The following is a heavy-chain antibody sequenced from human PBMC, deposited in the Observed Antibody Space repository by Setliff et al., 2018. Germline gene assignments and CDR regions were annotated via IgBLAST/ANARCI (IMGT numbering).Heavy chain of an antibody. J-gene: IGHJ4*02. CDR3: ARDAHDYDSSENPIVDY. V-gene: IGHV1-18*01. CDR1: GYTFRNYG. D-gene: IGHD3-22*01. CDR2: INTYNGDT. Sequence: GASVKVSCKTSGYTFRNYGITWVRQAPGRGLEWMAYINTYNGDTYYAQKFQGRVTMTTDTSTSTASMELESLRSDDTAMYYCARDAHDYDSSENPIVDYWGQGTLVTVSS.